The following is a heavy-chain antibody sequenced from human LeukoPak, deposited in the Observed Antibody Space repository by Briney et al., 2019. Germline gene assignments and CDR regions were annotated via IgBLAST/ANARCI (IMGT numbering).Heavy chain of an antibody. CDR2: IIPIFGTA. J-gene: IGHJ5*02. CDR1: GGTFSSYA. D-gene: IGHD3-22*01. CDR3: ARDRVTMIVEAFNWFDP. Sequence: SVKVSCKASGGTFSSYAISWVRQAPGQGLEWMGGIIPIFGTANYTQKFQGRVTITADESTSTAYMELSSLRSEDTAVYYCARDRVTMIVEAFNWFDPWGQGTLVTVSS. V-gene: IGHV1-69*13.